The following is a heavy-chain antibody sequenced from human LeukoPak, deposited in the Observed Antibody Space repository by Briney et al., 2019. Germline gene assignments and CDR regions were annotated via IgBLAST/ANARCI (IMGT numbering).Heavy chain of an antibody. CDR2: AKNKADSYTT. J-gene: IGHJ4*02. V-gene: IGHV3-72*01. CDR3: ATTYGSGTYYQYYFDY. Sequence: PGGSLRLSCAASGFTFSDYYMDWFRQAPGRGLEWVGRAKNKADSYTTEYAASVKGRFTISRDDSKNSLYLQMNSLKTEDTAVYYCATTYGSGTYYQYYFDYWGQGTLVTVSS. D-gene: IGHD3-10*01. CDR1: GFTFSDYY.